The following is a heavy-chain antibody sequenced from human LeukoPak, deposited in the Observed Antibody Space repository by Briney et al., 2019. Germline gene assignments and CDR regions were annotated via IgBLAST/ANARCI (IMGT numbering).Heavy chain of an antibody. D-gene: IGHD3-22*01. CDR3: ARRAYYDSSGYHPTSSYFDL. J-gene: IGHJ2*01. V-gene: IGHV4-4*08. CDR2: IYPNGIT. Sequence: PSETLSLTCTVSGGSVFSYYWNWLRQSPGKGLEWLGYIYPNGITNYSPALGSRGTISIATSKNQISLRLTSVTAADTAIYYCARRAYYDSSGYHPTSSYFDLWGRGTLVTVSS. CDR1: GGSVFSYY.